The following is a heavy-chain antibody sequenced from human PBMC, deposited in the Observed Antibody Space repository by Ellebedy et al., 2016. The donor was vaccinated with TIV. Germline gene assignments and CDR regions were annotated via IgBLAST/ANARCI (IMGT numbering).Heavy chain of an antibody. CDR2: VSESDGRT. Sequence: GESLNISCPSSGFPYSDYLLACVRQVPGKGLGWVSAVSESDGRTFCADSVKGRFTISRDNSKNTLFLQMNSLTAGDTAVYYCTKRADNWGFFDYWGQGTLVTVSS. J-gene: IGHJ4*02. D-gene: IGHD1-1*01. CDR3: TKRADNWGFFDY. CDR1: GFPYSDYL. V-gene: IGHV3-23*01.